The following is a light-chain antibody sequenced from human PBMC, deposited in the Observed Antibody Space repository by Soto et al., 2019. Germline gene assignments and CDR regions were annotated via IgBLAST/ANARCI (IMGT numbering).Light chain of an antibody. CDR2: EVS. CDR3: SSYTATNTLV. Sequence: QSALTQPASVSGSPGRSITVSCTGTSSDIGSYNYVSWYQQHPGKAPKLLIYEVSDRPSGVSNRFSGSKSGNTASLTISGLQAEDEADYYCSSYTATNTLVFGKGNKVIVL. J-gene: IGLJ1*01. V-gene: IGLV2-14*01. CDR1: SSDIGSYNY.